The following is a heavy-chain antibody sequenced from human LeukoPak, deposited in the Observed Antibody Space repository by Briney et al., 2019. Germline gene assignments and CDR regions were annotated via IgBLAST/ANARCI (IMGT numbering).Heavy chain of an antibody. CDR2: IHHSGTT. Sequence: SETLSLTCAFYGESFSGYYWSWIRQPPGKGLEWIGEIHHSGTTNYNPSLKSRVTISVDTSKNQFSLKLSSVTAADTAVYYCARAGLDTAMVSCFDPWGQGTLVTVSS. CDR3: ARAGLDTAMVSCFDP. CDR1: GESFSGYY. D-gene: IGHD5-18*01. J-gene: IGHJ5*02. V-gene: IGHV4-34*01.